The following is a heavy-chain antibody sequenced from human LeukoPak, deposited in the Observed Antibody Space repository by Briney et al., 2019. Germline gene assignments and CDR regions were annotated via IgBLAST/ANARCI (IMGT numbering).Heavy chain of an antibody. CDR1: GGTFSSYA. CDR3: ARDRAVVVPAAIAGEYYYYYGMDV. J-gene: IGHJ6*02. D-gene: IGHD2-2*01. Sequence: SVKVSCKASGGTFSSYAISWVRQAPGQGLEWMGRIIPILGIANYAQKFQGRVTITADKSTSTAYMELSSLRSEDTAVYYCARDRAVVVPAAIAGEYYYYYGMDVWGRGTTVTVSS. V-gene: IGHV1-69*04. CDR2: IIPILGIA.